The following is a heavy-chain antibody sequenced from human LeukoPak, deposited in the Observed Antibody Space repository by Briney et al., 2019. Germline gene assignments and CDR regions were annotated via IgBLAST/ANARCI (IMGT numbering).Heavy chain of an antibody. CDR3: ARERGGYNLRDG. D-gene: IGHD5-24*01. CDR1: AFTFSNYE. CDR2: ISGSGGRT. J-gene: IGHJ6*04. V-gene: IGHV3-23*01. Sequence: GGSLRLSCAASAFTFSNYEMSWVSQPPGKGLEWVSAISGSGGRTTYAGSGKGRFTISRDNSKNTLYLQKDSQRAEETAVYYCARERGGYNLRDGWGKGTTVSVSS.